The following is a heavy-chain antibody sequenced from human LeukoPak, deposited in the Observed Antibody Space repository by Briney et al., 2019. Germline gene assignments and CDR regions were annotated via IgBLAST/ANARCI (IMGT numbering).Heavy chain of an antibody. J-gene: IGHJ4*02. Sequence: AGGSLRLSCAASGFTVSNNYMSWVRQAPGKGLEWVSVIHSGGTTNYADSVQGRFTISRDNSKTTVYLHMNSLRAEDTAVYYCARXSDSGYGPFASWGQGTLVTVSS. V-gene: IGHV3-53*01. D-gene: IGHD5-12*01. CDR2: IHSGGTT. CDR3: ARXSDSGYGPFAS. CDR1: GFTVSNNY.